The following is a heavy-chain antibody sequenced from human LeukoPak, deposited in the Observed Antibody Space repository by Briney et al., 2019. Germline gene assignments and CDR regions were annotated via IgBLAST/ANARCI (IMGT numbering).Heavy chain of an antibody. CDR3: ARSPGIAAARVMDV. V-gene: IGHV4-30-4*01. CDR2: IYYSGSS. D-gene: IGHD6-13*01. J-gene: IGHJ6*02. CDR1: GGSINNGGYY. Sequence: SETLSLTCTVSGGSINNGGYYWSWIRQHPGKGLEWIGYIYYSGSSYYNPSLRSRVTISVDTSKNQFSLKLSSVTAADTAVYYCARSPGIAAARVMDVWGQGTTVTVSS.